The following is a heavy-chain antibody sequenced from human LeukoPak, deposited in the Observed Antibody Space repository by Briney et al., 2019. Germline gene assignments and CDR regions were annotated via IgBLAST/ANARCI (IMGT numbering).Heavy chain of an antibody. Sequence: GASVKVSCKASGYTFTGYCMHWVRQAPGQGLEWMGRISAYNGNTNYAQKLQGRVTMTTDTSTSTAYMELRSLRSDDTAVYYCARDLGRGWVFDYWGQGTLVTVSS. V-gene: IGHV1-18*04. CDR3: ARDLGRGWVFDY. CDR2: ISAYNGNT. D-gene: IGHD6-19*01. CDR1: GYTFTGYC. J-gene: IGHJ4*02.